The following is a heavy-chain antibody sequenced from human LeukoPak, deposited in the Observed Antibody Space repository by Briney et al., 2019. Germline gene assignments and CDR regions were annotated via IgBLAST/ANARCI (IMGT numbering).Heavy chain of an antibody. J-gene: IGHJ4*02. CDR3: ARAADIVATIGYFGY. CDR1: GFTFSSYG. D-gene: IGHD5-12*01. CDR2: IRYDGSNK. V-gene: IGHV3-30*02. Sequence: GGSLRLSCAASGFTFSSYGMHWVRQAPGKGLEWVAFIRYDGSNKYYADSVKGRFTISRDNSKNTLYLQMNSLRAEDTAVYYCARAADIVATIGYFGYWGQGTLVTVSS.